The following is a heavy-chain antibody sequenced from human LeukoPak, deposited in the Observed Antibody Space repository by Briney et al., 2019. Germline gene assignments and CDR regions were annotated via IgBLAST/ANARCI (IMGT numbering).Heavy chain of an antibody. Sequence: GGSLRLSCAASGFIFSNYAMHWVRQAPGKGLEWVTFIRYDGSNKYYAESVKGRFTISRDNSKNTLYLQMNSLRAEDTAVYYCAKAIHSSSSGVVDYWGQGALVTVSS. CDR2: IRYDGSNK. CDR3: AKAIHSSSSGVVDY. J-gene: IGHJ4*02. V-gene: IGHV3-30*02. CDR1: GFIFSNYA. D-gene: IGHD6-6*01.